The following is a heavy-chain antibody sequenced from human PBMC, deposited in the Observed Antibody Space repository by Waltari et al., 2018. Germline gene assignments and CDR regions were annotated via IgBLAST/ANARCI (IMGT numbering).Heavy chain of an antibody. D-gene: IGHD3-10*01. V-gene: IGHV1-69-2*01. Sequence: EVQLLQSGAEVKKPGTPVKISCKVSGHTFPDNYLHWIQQAPGKGLQWMGLLDPEDGQAVYAEKFQGRVTMTADTSIHTAYMELTSLTSEDTAFYYCAAALGGGISASRPFHFWGQGTMITVSS. CDR2: LDPEDGQA. CDR1: GHTFPDNY. J-gene: IGHJ3*01. CDR3: AAALGGGISASRPFHF.